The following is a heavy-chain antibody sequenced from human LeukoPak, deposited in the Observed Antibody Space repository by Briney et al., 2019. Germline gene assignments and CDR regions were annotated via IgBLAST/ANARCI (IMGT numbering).Heavy chain of an antibody. V-gene: IGHV1-2*02. Sequence: ASVKVSCKASGYTFTGYYMHCVRQAPGQGLEWMGWINPNSGGTNYAQKFQGRVTMTRDTSISTAYMELSRLRSDDTAVYYCARGWGDSGSYFCEGPAAHPLDYWGQGTLVTVSS. CDR3: ARGWGDSGSYFCEGPAAHPLDY. CDR2: INPNSGGT. D-gene: IGHD1-26*01. CDR1: GYTFTGYY. J-gene: IGHJ4*02.